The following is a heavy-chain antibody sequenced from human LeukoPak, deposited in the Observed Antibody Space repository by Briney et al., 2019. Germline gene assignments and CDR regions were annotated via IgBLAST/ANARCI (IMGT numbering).Heavy chain of an antibody. D-gene: IGHD4-11*01. CDR3: ARSDDYSNYYFDY. J-gene: IGHJ4*02. CDR2: IWYDGSNK. V-gene: IGHV3-33*01. CDR1: GFTFSSYG. Sequence: PGGSLRLSCAASGFTFSSYGMPWVRQAPGKGLEWVAVIWYDGSNKYYADSVKGRFTISRDNSKNTLYLQMNSLRAEDTAAYYCARSDDYSNYYFDYWGQGTLVTVSS.